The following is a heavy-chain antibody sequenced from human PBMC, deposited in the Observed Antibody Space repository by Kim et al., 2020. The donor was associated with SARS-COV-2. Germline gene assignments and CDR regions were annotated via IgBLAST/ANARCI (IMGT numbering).Heavy chain of an antibody. D-gene: IGHD4-4*01. Sequence: RYSPPFQGQVTISAHKSISTAYLQWNSLKASDTATYYCARLRGNGLSYFDYWGQGTLVTVSS. V-gene: IGHV5-51*01. J-gene: IGHJ4*02. CDR3: ARLRGNGLSYFDY.